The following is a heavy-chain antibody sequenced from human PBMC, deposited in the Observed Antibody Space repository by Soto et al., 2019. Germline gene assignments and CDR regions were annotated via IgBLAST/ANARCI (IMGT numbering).Heavy chain of an antibody. Sequence: EVQLVESGGGLVQPGGSLRLSCAGSALTASKNYMSWVRQPPGKGLEWVSVIYSGGTTYYADSVKDRFCISRDNSKRTLYLQMDNLRAGDTAVYYCARGGSGSDWDYYGMDVWGQGTTVTVSS. CDR1: ALTASKNY. J-gene: IGHJ6*02. D-gene: IGHD3-10*01. V-gene: IGHV3-66*01. CDR2: IYSGGTT. CDR3: ARGGSGSDWDYYGMDV.